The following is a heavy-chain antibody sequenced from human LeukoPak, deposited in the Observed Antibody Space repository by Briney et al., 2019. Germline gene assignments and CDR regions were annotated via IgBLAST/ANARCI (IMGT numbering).Heavy chain of an antibody. CDR3: ATDGAPYSSSWYQEYFQH. V-gene: IGHV3-13*05. CDR2: IGTAGDP. CDR1: GFTFCSCD. J-gene: IGHJ1*01. Sequence: GGSLRLSCAASGFTFCSCDMHWVRRATGEGVEGGSAIGTAGDPYYPGSVKGRFTISRENSKNSVYLQMNSLRAGDTAVYYCATDGAPYSSSWYQEYFQHWGQGTLVTVSS. D-gene: IGHD6-13*01.